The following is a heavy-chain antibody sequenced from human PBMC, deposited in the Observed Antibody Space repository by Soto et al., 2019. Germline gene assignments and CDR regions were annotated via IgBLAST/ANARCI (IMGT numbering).Heavy chain of an antibody. D-gene: IGHD1-26*01. J-gene: IGHJ6*02. V-gene: IGHV1-58*01. CDR3: AAGVGDTIGAWYYYYGMDV. CDR2: IVVGSGNT. Sequence: QMQLVQSGPEGKKPGTSVKVSCKASGFTFTSSAVQWVRQARGQRLEWIGWIVVGSGNTNYAQKFQERVTITRDMSTSTAYMELSSLRTEDTAVYYCAAGVGDTIGAWYYYYGMDVWGQGTTVTVSS. CDR1: GFTFTSSA.